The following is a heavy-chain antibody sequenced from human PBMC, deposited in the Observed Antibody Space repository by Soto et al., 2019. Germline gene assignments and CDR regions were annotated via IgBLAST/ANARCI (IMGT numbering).Heavy chain of an antibody. CDR3: ARVGAARPGDY. V-gene: IGHV4-34*01. Sequence: SATLSLTCAVYGGSFSCYYWSWIRQPPGKGLEWIGEINHSGSPNYNPSLKSRVTISVDTSKNQFSLKLSSVTAADTAVYYCARVGAARPGDYWGQGTLVTVSS. J-gene: IGHJ4*02. D-gene: IGHD6-6*01. CDR1: GGSFSCYY. CDR2: INHSGSP.